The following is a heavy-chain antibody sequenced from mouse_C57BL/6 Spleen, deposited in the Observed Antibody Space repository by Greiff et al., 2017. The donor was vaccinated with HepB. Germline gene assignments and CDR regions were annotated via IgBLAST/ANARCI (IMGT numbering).Heavy chain of an antibody. CDR1: GYTFTEYT. Sequence: VQGVESGAELVKPGASVKLSCKASGYTFTEYTIHWVKQRSGQGLEWIGWFYPGSGSIKYNEKFKDKATLTADKSSSTVYMELSRLTSEDSAVYFCARHGRPTIVTTEYYFDYWGQGTTLTVSS. J-gene: IGHJ2*01. CDR3: ARHGRPTIVTTEYYFDY. CDR2: FYPGSGSI. D-gene: IGHD2-5*01. V-gene: IGHV1-62-2*01.